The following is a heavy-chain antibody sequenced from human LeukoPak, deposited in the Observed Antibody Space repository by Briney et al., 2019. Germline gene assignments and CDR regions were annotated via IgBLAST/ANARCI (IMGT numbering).Heavy chain of an antibody. CDR2: IVVGSGNT. D-gene: IGHD3-3*01. CDR1: GFTFTSSA. V-gene: IGHV1-58*01. Sequence: SVKVSCKASGFTFTSSAVQWVRQARGQRLEWIGWIVVGSGNTNYAQKFQGRVTITTDESTSTAHMELSSLRSEDTAVYYCASLSPDFWSGYSLSPYYYYYMDVWGKGTTVTVSS. J-gene: IGHJ6*03. CDR3: ASLSPDFWSGYSLSPYYYYYMDV.